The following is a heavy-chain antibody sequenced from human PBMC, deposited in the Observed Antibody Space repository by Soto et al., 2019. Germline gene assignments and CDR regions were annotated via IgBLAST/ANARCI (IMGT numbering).Heavy chain of an antibody. CDR2: ISSDGSTT. CDR1: GFTFSSYS. D-gene: IGHD5-18*01. J-gene: IGHJ4*02. CDR3: ARDGADVDTAMVTPFYFDY. V-gene: IGHV3-74*01. Sequence: AGGSLRLSCAASGFTFSSYSMHWVRQAPGKGLVWVSRISSDGSTTSYADSVKGRFTISRDNAKNTLYLQMNSLRAEDTAVYYCARDGADVDTAMVTPFYFDYWGQGTPVTVSS.